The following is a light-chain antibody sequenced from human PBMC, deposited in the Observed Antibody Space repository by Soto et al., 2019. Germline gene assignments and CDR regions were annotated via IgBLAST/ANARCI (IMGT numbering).Light chain of an antibody. J-gene: IGKJ3*01. CDR1: QGISRY. Sequence: AIRMTQSPSSFSASTGDRVTITCRASQGISRYLAWYQQKPGKAPKLLIYAASTLQSGVPSRFSGSGSGTDFTLTISCLQSEDFATYYCQQYYSYPNLFGPGTKVDIK. CDR2: AAS. CDR3: QQYYSYPNL. V-gene: IGKV1-8*01.